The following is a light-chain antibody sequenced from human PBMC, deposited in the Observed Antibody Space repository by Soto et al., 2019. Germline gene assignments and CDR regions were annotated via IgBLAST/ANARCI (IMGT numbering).Light chain of an antibody. CDR3: QKYGSSLIT. CDR1: QSVSSSY. Sequence: ELVLTQSPGTLSLSPGDSATLSCRASQSVSSSYLAWYQQKTGQAPRLLIYGESSRATGIPARLSGSGSGTDFNLTISRLEPEDFAVYYCQKYGSSLITCGQGTRLEIK. CDR2: GES. V-gene: IGKV3-20*01. J-gene: IGKJ5*01.